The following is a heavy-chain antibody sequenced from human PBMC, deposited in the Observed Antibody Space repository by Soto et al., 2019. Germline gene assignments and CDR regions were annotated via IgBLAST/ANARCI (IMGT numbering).Heavy chain of an antibody. CDR3: ARDGGDYYGSGSYNWFDP. CDR2: IIPIFGTA. D-gene: IGHD3-10*01. J-gene: IGHJ5*02. Sequence: QVQLVQSGAEVKKPGSSVKVSCKASGGTFSSYAISWVRQAHGQGLEWMGGIIPIFGTANYAQKFQGRVTITADESTSTAYMELSSLRSEDTAVYYCARDGGDYYGSGSYNWFDPWGQGTLVTVSS. CDR1: GGTFSSYA. V-gene: IGHV1-69*12.